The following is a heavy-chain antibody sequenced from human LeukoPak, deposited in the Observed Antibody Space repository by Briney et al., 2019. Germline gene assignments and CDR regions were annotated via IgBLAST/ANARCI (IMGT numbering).Heavy chain of an antibody. CDR2: IYYSGST. V-gene: IGHV4-31*03. J-gene: IGHJ4*02. CDR1: GGSISSGGYY. CDR3: ARGPTTVTKLIDY. Sequence: PSETLSLTCTVSGGSISSGGYYWSWIRQHPGKGLEWIGYIYYSGSTYYNPSLKSRVTISVDTSKNQFSLKLSSVTAADTAVYYCARGPTTVTKLIDYWGQGTLVTVSS. D-gene: IGHD4-17*01.